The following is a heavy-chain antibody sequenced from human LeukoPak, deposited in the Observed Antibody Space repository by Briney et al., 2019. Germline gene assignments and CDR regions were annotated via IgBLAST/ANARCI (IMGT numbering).Heavy chain of an antibody. CDR2: ISSSSNYT. V-gene: IGHV3-11*06. Sequence: GGSLRLSCAASGFTFSDYYMTWIRQAPGKGLEWISYISSSSNYTNYADSLKGRFTISRDNAKNSLYLQMNSLRAEDTAVYYCASSGAPTGYFDYWGQGTLVTVSS. D-gene: IGHD3-10*01. CDR3: ASSGAPTGYFDY. J-gene: IGHJ4*02. CDR1: GFTFSDYY.